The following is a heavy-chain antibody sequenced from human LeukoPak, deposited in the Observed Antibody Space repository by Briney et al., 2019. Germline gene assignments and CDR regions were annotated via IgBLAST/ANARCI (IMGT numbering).Heavy chain of an antibody. Sequence: PGGSLRLSCAASGFTFSNAWMSWVRQAPGRGLEWVGRIKSKTDGGTTDYAAPVKGRFTISRDDSKNTLYLQMNSLKTEDTAVYYCTTDSREQIVATIFTVWGQGTLVTVSS. D-gene: IGHD5-12*01. CDR2: IKSKTDGGTT. V-gene: IGHV3-15*01. CDR3: TTDSREQIVATIFTV. CDR1: GFTFSNAW. J-gene: IGHJ4*02.